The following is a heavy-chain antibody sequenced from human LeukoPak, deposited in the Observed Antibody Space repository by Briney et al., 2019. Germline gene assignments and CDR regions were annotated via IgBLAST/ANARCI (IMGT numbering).Heavy chain of an antibody. V-gene: IGHV4-61*02. CDR3: ARDQRSGGNVNWFDP. J-gene: IGHJ5*02. D-gene: IGHD4-23*01. CDR2: IYTSGST. CDR1: GGSISSGSYY. Sequence: SQTLSLTCTVSGGSISSGSYYWSCIRQPAGKGLEWIRRIYTSGSTNYNPSLNSRVTISVDTSKNQFSLKLSSVTAADTAVYYCARDQRSGGNVNWFDPWGQGTLVTVSS.